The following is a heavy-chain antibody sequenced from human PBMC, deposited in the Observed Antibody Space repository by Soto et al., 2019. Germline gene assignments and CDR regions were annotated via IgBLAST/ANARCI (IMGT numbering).Heavy chain of an antibody. CDR3: ARDPGQMSMVRGVSDY. CDR2: ISSSSSST. V-gene: IGHV3-48*02. CDR1: GFTFSSYG. D-gene: IGHD3-10*01. Sequence: QTGGSLRLSCAASGFTFSSYGMNWVRQAPGKGLEGISYISSSSSSTDYAGSVRGRFTISRDNARNSLFLQMNILRDEDTAVYDCARDPGQMSMVRGVSDYLGQGTLVTVSS. J-gene: IGHJ4*02.